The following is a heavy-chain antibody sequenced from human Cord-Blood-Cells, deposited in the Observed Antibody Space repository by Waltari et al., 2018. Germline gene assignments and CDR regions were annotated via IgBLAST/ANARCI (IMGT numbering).Heavy chain of an antibody. CDR1: GYTFTSYD. D-gene: IGHD6-19*01. V-gene: IGHV1-8*02. Sequence: QLQLVQSGAEVKKPGASVKVACKAFGYTFTSYDINWLRQATGQGLEWMGWMNPNSGNTGYAQKFQGRVTMTRNTSISTAYMELSSLRSEDTAVYYCARRPQYSSGWYNHWGQGTLVTVSS. CDR2: MNPNSGNT. J-gene: IGHJ5*02. CDR3: ARRPQYSSGWYNH.